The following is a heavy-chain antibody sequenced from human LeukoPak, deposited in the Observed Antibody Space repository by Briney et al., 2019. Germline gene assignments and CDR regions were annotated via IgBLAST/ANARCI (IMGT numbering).Heavy chain of an antibody. CDR2: ISDTGKT. D-gene: IGHD2/OR15-2a*01. CDR1: CASLISYY. Sequence: SETLSLTSSVSCASLISYYWDWLRQPPGKGVEWIGYISDTGKTETNPSLNSRVSISLDTSKKHFSLRLRSVTAADSAVYYCATGYYEPFATWGPGILVTVSS. V-gene: IGHV4-59*01. CDR3: ATGYYEPFAT. J-gene: IGHJ5*02.